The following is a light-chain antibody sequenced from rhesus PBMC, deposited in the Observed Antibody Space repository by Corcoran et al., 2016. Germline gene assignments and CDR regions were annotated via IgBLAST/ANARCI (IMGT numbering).Light chain of an antibody. V-gene: IGKV3-24*01. CDR1: QSVSSS. CDR2: GAS. J-gene: IGKJ1*01. Sequence: EIVMTQSPATLSLSPGERATLSCRASQSVSSSLAWYQQKPGQAPRLLIYGASSTATGIPDRFSGSWSGTDFTLTISSLEPEDVAVYYCLQHSNWPRTFGQGTKVEIK. CDR3: LQHSNWPRT.